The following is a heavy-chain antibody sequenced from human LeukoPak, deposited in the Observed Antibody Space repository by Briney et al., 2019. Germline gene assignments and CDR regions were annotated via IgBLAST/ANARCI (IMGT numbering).Heavy chain of an antibody. Sequence: SETLSLTCTVSSGSISTSNYYWGWVRQPPRKALEWIGNIFYSGSTYYSPSLKSRVTISLDTSRNQFSLKLNSVTAADTAVYYCAKSNGYGLIGIWGQGTMVTVSS. D-gene: IGHD3-22*01. CDR2: IFYSGST. CDR1: SGSISTSNYY. CDR3: AKSNGYGLIGI. V-gene: IGHV4-39*07. J-gene: IGHJ3*02.